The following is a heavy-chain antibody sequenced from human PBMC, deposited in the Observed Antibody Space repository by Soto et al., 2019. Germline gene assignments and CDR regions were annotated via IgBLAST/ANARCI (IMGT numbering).Heavy chain of an antibody. CDR2: ISAYNGNT. CDR1: GYTFTSYG. D-gene: IGHD3-22*01. V-gene: IGHV1-18*01. Sequence: QVQLVQSGAEVKKPGASVKVSCKASGYTFTSYGISWVRQAPGQGLEWMGWISAYNGNTNYAQKLQGRGTMTTDTSTSTAYMELRSLRSDDTAVYYCAREANYYDSSGYYDSDYWGQGTLVTVSS. CDR3: AREANYYDSSGYYDSDY. J-gene: IGHJ4*02.